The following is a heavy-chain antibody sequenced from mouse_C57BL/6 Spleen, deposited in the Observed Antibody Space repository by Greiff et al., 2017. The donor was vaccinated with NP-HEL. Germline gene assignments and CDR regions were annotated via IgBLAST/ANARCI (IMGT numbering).Heavy chain of an antibody. V-gene: IGHV3-6*01. Sequence: EVKLMESGPGLVKPSQSLSLTCSVTGYSITSGYYWNWIRQFPGNKLEWMGYISYDGSNNYNPSLKNRISITRDTSKNQFFLKLNSVTTEDTATYYCANYYGSSFHWYFDVWGTGTTVTVSS. CDR3: ANYYGSSFHWYFDV. CDR1: GYSITSGYY. CDR2: ISYDGSN. J-gene: IGHJ1*03. D-gene: IGHD1-1*01.